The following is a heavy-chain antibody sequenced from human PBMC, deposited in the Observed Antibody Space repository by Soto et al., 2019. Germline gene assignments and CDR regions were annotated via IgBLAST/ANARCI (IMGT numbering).Heavy chain of an antibody. CDR2: INPYSGGA. CDR1: GYTFTGYF. V-gene: IGHV1-2*02. Sequence: QVQLLQSGAEVKKPGASVKVSCKASGYTFTGYFMHWVRQAPGQGLEWMGWINPYSGGADYAQSFQCRVTMTRDTSISPVYMELSRLRFDDTAVYYCARVIRGAYYNAPLDTWGQGTVVTVSS. J-gene: IGHJ5*02. CDR3: ARVIRGAYYNAPLDT. D-gene: IGHD3-10*01.